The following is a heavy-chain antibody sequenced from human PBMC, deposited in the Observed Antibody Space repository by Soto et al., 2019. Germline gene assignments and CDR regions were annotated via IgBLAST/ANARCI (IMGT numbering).Heavy chain of an antibody. CDR3: ALIGVVASSYYYYGMDV. J-gene: IGHJ6*02. CDR2: IIPIFGTA. Sequence: QVQLVQSGAEVKKPGSSVKVSCKASGGTFSSYAISWVRQAPGQGLEWMGGIIPIFGTANYAQKFQGRVTITEDKSTSTAYMELRSLRSEDTAVYYCALIGVVASSYYYYGMDVWGQGTTVTVSS. CDR1: GGTFSSYA. V-gene: IGHV1-69*06. D-gene: IGHD2-21*01.